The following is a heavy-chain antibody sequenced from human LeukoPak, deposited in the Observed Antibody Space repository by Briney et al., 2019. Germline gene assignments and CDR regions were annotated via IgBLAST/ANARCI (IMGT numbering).Heavy chain of an antibody. CDR2: ISSSSSYI. J-gene: IGHJ4*02. CDR1: GFTLSSYS. Sequence: GGSLRLSCAASGFTLSSYSMNWVRQAPGKGLEWVSSISSSSSYIYYADSVRGRFTISRDNAKNSLYLQMNSLRAEDTAVYYCARQLSTASSLYYFDYWGQGTLVTVSS. D-gene: IGHD5-24*01. CDR3: ARQLSTASSLYYFDY. V-gene: IGHV3-21*01.